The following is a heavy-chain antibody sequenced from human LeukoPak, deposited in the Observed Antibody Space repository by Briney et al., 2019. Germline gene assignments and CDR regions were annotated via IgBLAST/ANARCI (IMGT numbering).Heavy chain of an antibody. Sequence: GGSLRLSCAASDFIFANYAMTWVRQAPGKGLEWVSTISGPGDPTYYADSVKGRFTISRDNSKDTLYLQMDSLRAEDTAMYYCAKGWIGLTRLLDYWGQGTLVTVSS. D-gene: IGHD3/OR15-3a*01. V-gene: IGHV3-23*01. J-gene: IGHJ4*02. CDR3: AKGWIGLTRLLDY. CDR2: ISGPGDPT. CDR1: DFIFANYA.